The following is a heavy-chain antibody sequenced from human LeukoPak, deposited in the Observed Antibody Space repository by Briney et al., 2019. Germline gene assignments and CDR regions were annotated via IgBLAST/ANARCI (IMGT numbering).Heavy chain of an antibody. CDR3: ATEGLRTGSSPYYFDY. CDR1: GYTLTELS. V-gene: IGHV1-24*01. D-gene: IGHD3/OR15-3a*01. CDR2: FDPEDGET. J-gene: IGHJ4*02. Sequence: SVQVSCKVSGYTLTELSMHWGRRAPGKGLGWMGGFDPEDGETIYAQKFQGRVTMTEDTSTDTAYMELSSLRSEDTAVYYCATEGLRTGSSPYYFDYWGQGTLVTVSS.